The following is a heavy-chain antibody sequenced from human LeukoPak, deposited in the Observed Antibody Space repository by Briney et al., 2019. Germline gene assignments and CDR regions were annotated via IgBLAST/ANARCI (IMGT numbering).Heavy chain of an antibody. CDR2: ISSNGGST. J-gene: IGHJ4*02. D-gene: IGHD5-24*01. CDR1: GFTFSSYW. CDR3: VKDGDGYNIKPAYYFDY. Sequence: GGSLRLSCAASGFTFSSYWMHWVRQAPGKGLEYVSAISSNGGSTYYADSVKGRFTISRDNSKNTLYLQMSSLRAEDTAVYYCVKDGDGYNIKPAYYFDYWGQGTLVTVSS. V-gene: IGHV3-64D*06.